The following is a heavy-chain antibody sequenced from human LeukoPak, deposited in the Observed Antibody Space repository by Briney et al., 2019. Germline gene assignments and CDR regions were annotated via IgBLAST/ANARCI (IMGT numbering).Heavy chain of an antibody. CDR1: GYTFTSYD. CDR3: ARGRYYYGSGELWSY. J-gene: IGHJ4*02. Sequence: ASVKVSCKASGYTFTSYDINWVRQATGQGLEWMGRMNPNSGNTGYAQKFQGRVTTTRNTSISTAYMELSSLRSEDTAVYYCARGRYYYGSGELWSYRGQGTLVTVSS. CDR2: MNPNSGNT. D-gene: IGHD3-10*01. V-gene: IGHV1-8*01.